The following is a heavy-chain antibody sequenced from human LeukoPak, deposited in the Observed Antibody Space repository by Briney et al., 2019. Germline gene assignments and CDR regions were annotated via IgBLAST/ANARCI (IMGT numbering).Heavy chain of an antibody. CDR2: IYYSGST. D-gene: IGHD3-3*01. V-gene: IGHV4-59*01. J-gene: IGHJ4*02. CDR1: GGSISSYY. Sequence: SETLSLTCTVSGGSISSYYWSWIRQPPGKGLEWIGYIYYSGSTNYNPSLKSRVTISVDTSKNQFSLKLSSVTAADTAVYYCARAGTYYDFWSGYYPPLPFDYWGQGTLVTVSS. CDR3: ARAGTYYDFWSGYYPPLPFDY.